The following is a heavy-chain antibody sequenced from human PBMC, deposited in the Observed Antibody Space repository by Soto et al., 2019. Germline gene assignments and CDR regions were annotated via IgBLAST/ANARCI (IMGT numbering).Heavy chain of an antibody. J-gene: IGHJ5*02. D-gene: IGHD3-9*01. CDR1: GGSIISSDYY. CDR2: IHYTGNT. V-gene: IGHV4-39*02. CDR3: AREADILNWFDP. Sequence: SETLSLTCSVSGGSIISSDYYWGWLRQPPGKGLEWIGNIHYTGNTYYNPSLKGRVTISVDTSKNQFSLKVNSVTAADTAVYYCAREADILNWFDPWGQGTLVTVSS.